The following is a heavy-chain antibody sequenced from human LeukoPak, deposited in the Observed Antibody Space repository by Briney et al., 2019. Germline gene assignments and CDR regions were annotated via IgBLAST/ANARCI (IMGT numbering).Heavy chain of an antibody. CDR2: IYYSGST. D-gene: IGHD3-3*01. CDR1: GGSVSSGTYY. CDR3: ARDKTFEVVNYFDY. J-gene: IGHJ4*02. V-gene: IGHV4-39*07. Sequence: PSETLSLTCTVAGGSVSSGTYYWSWIRQPPGKGLEWFGSIYYSGSTYFNPSLKSRITVSLDTSKNQFSLKLSSVTAADTAVYYCARDKTFEVVNYFDYWGQGTLVTVSS.